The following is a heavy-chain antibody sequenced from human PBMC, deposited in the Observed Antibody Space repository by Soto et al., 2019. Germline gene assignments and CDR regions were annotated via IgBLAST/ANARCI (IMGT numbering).Heavy chain of an antibody. Sequence: QVQLVESGGGVVQPGRSLRLSCAASGFTFSSYGMHWVRQAPGKGLEWVAVISYDGSNKYYADSVKGRFTISRDNSKNTLYLHMTSLRAEDTDVYYCAKDSMITFGGVWPGYFDYWGQGTLVTVSS. V-gene: IGHV3-30*18. CDR1: GFTFSSYG. CDR2: ISYDGSNK. D-gene: IGHD3-16*01. J-gene: IGHJ4*02. CDR3: AKDSMITFGGVWPGYFDY.